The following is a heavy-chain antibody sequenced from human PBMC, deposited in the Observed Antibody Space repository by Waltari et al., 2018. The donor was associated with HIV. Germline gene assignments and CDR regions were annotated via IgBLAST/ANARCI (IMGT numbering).Heavy chain of an antibody. CDR3: ARDTLNFYFGLDV. V-gene: IGHV3-48*02. CDR2: ISSESTNI. D-gene: IGHD3-9*01. Sequence: EEQLVEAGGGGVIKAGESLRLPGGGLGFTFSHSPMNWVRQAPGKGLEWIAYISSESTNIQYADSVKGRFTVSRDNAKESLYLQMNSLRDGDTAVYYCARDTLNFYFGLDVWGQGTTVTVSS. CDR1: GFTFSHSP. J-gene: IGHJ6*02.